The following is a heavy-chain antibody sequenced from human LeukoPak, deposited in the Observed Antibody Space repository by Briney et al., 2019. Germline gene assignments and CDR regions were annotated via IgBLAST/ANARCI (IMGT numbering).Heavy chain of an antibody. Sequence: GGSLRLSCAASGFTFSSYAMNWVRQAPGKGLEWVSGISDSGGSTYYGDSVKGRFTISRDNSKNTVYLQMNSLRGEDTAVYYCAKDPYSGSFFDYWGQGTLVTVSS. V-gene: IGHV3-23*01. D-gene: IGHD1-26*01. CDR2: ISDSGGST. CDR1: GFTFSSYA. J-gene: IGHJ4*02. CDR3: AKDPYSGSFFDY.